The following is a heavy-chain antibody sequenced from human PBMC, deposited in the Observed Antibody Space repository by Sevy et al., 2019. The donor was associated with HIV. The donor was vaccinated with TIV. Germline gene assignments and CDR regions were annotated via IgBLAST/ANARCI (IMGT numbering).Heavy chain of an antibody. V-gene: IGHV4-39*02. CDR1: GGSIVSSSHY. D-gene: IGHD5-12*01. J-gene: IGHJ6*02. Sequence: SETLCLTCSVSGGSIVSSSHYWGWIRQPPGKGLEWLGRIYYRGETYYNPSLNGRLTISIDTSKNQFSLNLRSVTAADTAIYYCAREAGGYDYDYGMDVWGQGTTVTVSS. CDR3: AREAGGYDYDYGMDV. CDR2: IYYRGET.